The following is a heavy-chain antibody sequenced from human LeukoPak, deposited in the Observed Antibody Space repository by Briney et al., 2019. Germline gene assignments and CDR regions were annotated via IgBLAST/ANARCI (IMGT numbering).Heavy chain of an antibody. J-gene: IGHJ6*04. V-gene: IGHV3-30*04. CDR1: GFTFSSYA. Sequence: GGSLRLSCAASGFTFSSYAMHRVRQAPGRGLEWVAVISYDGSNTYYADSVKGRFTISRDNSKNTLYLQMNSLRAEDTAVYYCARAERGGYSGYDYGMDLWGKGTTVTVSS. CDR2: ISYDGSNT. CDR3: ARAERGGYSGYDYGMDL. D-gene: IGHD5-12*01.